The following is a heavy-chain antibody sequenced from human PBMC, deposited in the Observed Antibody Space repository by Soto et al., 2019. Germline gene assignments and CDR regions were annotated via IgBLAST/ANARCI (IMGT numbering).Heavy chain of an antibody. CDR1: GFTVSSNY. CDR3: ARDKAGIAVAASDY. D-gene: IGHD6-19*01. J-gene: IGHJ4*02. Sequence: GGSLRLSCAASGFTVSSNYMSWVRQAPGKGLEWVSVIYSGGSTYYADSVKGRFTISRDNSKNTLYLQMNSLRAEDTAVYYCARDKAGIAVAASDYWGQGTLVTVSS. V-gene: IGHV3-66*01. CDR2: IYSGGST.